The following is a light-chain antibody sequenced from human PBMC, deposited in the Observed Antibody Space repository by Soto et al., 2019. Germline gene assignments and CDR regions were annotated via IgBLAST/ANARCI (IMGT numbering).Light chain of an antibody. Sequence: DIQMTQSPSTLSAFVGDRVTISCRASQSISSWLAWYQQTPGKAPKLLIYDASTLESGVPSRFSGSGSGTEFTLTISSLQPDDFATYYCQLYNSYPWTFGQGTKVEIK. CDR1: QSISSW. V-gene: IGKV1-5*01. CDR3: QLYNSYPWT. J-gene: IGKJ1*01. CDR2: DAS.